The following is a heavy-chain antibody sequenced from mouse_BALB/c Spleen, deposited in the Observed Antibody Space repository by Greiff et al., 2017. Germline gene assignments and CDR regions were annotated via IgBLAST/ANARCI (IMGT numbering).Heavy chain of an antibody. CDR3: ARNWVTTVVAIGAMDY. V-gene: IGHV2-6-4*01. CDR2: IWGGGST. J-gene: IGHJ4*01. Sequence: VQLMESGPGLVAPSQSLSITCTVSGFSLSRYSVHWVRQPPGKGLEWLGMIWGGGSTDYNSALKSRLSISKDNSKSQVFLKMNSLQTDDTAMYYSARNWVTTVVAIGAMDYWGQGTSVTVSS. CDR1: GFSLSRYS. D-gene: IGHD1-1*01.